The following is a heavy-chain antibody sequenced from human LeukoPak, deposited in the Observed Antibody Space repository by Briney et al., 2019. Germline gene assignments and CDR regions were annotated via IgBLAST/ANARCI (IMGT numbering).Heavy chain of an antibody. CDR2: IFFSGST. Sequence: SESRSLASPVAAASLTSSSSCWGRLRQHPGKGLEWSSRIFFSGSTYCSSSLKSRLTISVDTYKNQFSLKLSSVTAADTAVYYCARVIAARPCNWFDPWGQGTLVTVSS. J-gene: IGHJ5*02. D-gene: IGHD6-6*01. CDR3: ARVIAARPCNWFDP. CDR1: AASLTSSSSC. V-gene: IGHV4-39*01.